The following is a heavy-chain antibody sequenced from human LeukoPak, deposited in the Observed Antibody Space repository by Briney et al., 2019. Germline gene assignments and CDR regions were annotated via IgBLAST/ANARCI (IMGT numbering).Heavy chain of an antibody. V-gene: IGHV3-21*01. J-gene: IGHJ6*03. CDR1: GFTFSSYS. D-gene: IGHD3-3*01. CDR2: ISSSSSYI. CDR3: ARDGTIRPYYDFWSGYSTLYYMDV. Sequence: SGGSLRLSCAASGFTFSSYSMNWVRQAPGKGLEWVSSISSSSSYIYYADSVKGRFTISRDNAKNSLYLQMNSLRAEDTAVYYCARDGTIRPYYDFWSGYSTLYYMDVWGKGTTVTVSS.